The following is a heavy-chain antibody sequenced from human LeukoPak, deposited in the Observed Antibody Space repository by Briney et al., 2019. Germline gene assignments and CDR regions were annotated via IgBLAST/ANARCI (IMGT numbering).Heavy chain of an antibody. Sequence: SETLSLTCTVSGGSISSSNYYWGWIRQPPGKGLEWIGNMYYSGSAYYNPSLKSRVTISVDTSKNQLSLKLTSVTAADTAVYYCARHAREGDAFDIWGQGTMVTVSS. CDR1: GGSISSSNYY. CDR3: ARHAREGDAFDI. CDR2: MYYSGSA. D-gene: IGHD5-24*01. V-gene: IGHV4-39*01. J-gene: IGHJ3*02.